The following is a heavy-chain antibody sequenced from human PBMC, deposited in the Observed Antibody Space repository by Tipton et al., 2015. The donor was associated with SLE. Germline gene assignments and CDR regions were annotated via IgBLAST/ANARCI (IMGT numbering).Heavy chain of an antibody. CDR1: GFTFSTYW. CDR2: INGDGRET. Sequence: SLRLSCAASGFTFSTYWMHLARQAPGKGLVWVSRINGDGRETNYAGSVEGRFTISRDNARNTLYLQMNSLRADDTAVYYCARTMTGAYFDYWGQGTLATVSS. V-gene: IGHV3-74*01. CDR3: ARTMTGAYFDY. D-gene: IGHD3-9*01. J-gene: IGHJ4*02.